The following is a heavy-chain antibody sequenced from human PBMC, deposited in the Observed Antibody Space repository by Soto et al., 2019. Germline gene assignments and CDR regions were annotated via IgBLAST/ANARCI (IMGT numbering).Heavy chain of an antibody. V-gene: IGHV4-4*07. D-gene: IGHD1-26*01. CDR1: GGSINGYY. CDR2: IYTSGTT. Sequence: QVQLQESGPGLAKPSETLSLTCTVSGGSINGYYWTWIRQPAGKGLEWIGRIYTSGTTSYNPSLKSRVTMSLDTSKNQFSLRLTSVTAADTAVYYCARDSVGISSPGVYWGRGTLVTVSS. J-gene: IGHJ4*02. CDR3: ARDSVGISSPGVY.